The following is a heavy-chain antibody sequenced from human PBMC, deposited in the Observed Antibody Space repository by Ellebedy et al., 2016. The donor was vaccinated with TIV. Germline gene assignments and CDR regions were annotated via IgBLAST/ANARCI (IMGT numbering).Heavy chain of an antibody. J-gene: IGHJ4*02. CDR2: IDNDGTRT. D-gene: IGHD2-8*02. V-gene: IGHV3-74*01. CDR3: ASGMVVSMTGTSDY. Sequence: GGSLRLXXAASGITFSRYWMHWVRQVPGKGLVWVSRIDNDGTRTDYADSVKGRFTFSRDNAKSTLYLQMNSLRAEDSALYYCASGMVVSMTGTSDYWGQGTLVTVSS. CDR1: GITFSRYW.